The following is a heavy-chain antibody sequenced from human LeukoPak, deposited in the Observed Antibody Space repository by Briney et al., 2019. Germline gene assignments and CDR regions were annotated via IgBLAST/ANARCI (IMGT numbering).Heavy chain of an antibody. CDR2: INPNSGGT. J-gene: IGHJ6*03. CDR1: GYTFTGYY. CDR3: ARSARRDGYILDHYYMDV. V-gene: IGHV1-2*02. D-gene: IGHD5-24*01. Sequence: ASVKVSCKASGYTFTGYYMHWVRQAPGQGLEWMGWINPNSGGTNYAQKFQGRVTMTRDTSISTAYMELSRLRSDDTAVYYCARSARRDGYILDHYYMDVWGKGTTVTISS.